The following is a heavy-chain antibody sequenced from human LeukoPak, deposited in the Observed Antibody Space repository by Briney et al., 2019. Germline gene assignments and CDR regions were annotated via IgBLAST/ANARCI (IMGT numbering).Heavy chain of an antibody. D-gene: IGHD1-26*01. CDR3: ARHSGSYSGYMDV. V-gene: IGHV4-39*01. CDR2: IYYSGST. Sequence: SETLSLTCTVSGGSISSSSYYWGWIRQPPGKGLQWIGSIYYSGSTYYNPSLKSRVTISVDTSKNQSSLKLSSVTAADTAVYYCARHSGSYSGYMDVWGKGTTVTVSS. J-gene: IGHJ6*03. CDR1: GGSISSSSYY.